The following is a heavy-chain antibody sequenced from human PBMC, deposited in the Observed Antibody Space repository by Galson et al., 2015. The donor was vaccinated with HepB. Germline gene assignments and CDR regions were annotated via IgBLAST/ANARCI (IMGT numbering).Heavy chain of an antibody. V-gene: IGHV3-23*01. D-gene: IGHD3/OR15-3a*01. J-gene: IGHJ4*02. CDR2: ISGSGGST. Sequence: SLRLSCAASGFTFSSYAMSWVRQAPGKGLEWVSAISGSGGSTYYADSVKGRFTISRDNSKYTLYLQMNSLRAEDTAVYYCAKDYGLGDYFDYWGQGTLVTVSS. CDR1: GFTFSSYA. CDR3: AKDYGLGDYFDY.